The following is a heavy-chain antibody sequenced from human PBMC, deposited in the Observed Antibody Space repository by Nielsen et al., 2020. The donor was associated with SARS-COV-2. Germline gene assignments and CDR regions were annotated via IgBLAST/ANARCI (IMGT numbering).Heavy chain of an antibody. D-gene: IGHD3-16*01. V-gene: IGHV4-30-4*01. CDR1: GGSISSGDYY. CDR3: ARLRLGTRGVDY. J-gene: IGHJ4*02. Sequence: SETLSLTCTVSGGSISSGDYYWSWIRQPPGKGLEWIGYIYYSGSTYYNPSLKSRVTISVDTSKNQFSLKLSSVTAADTAVYYCARLRLGTRGVDYWGQGTLVTVSS. CDR2: IYYSGST.